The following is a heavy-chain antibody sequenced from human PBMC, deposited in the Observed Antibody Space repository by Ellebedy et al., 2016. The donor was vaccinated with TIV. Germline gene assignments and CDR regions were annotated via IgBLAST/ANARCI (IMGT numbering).Heavy chain of an antibody. V-gene: IGHV3-48*01. D-gene: IGHD1-26*01. J-gene: IGHJ4*02. CDR3: ARDGVSRSSKMVY. CDR1: GFTFNSYA. CDR2: ISSSTGAI. Sequence: GESLKISCASSGFTFNSYAMHWVRQAPGKGLEWVSSISSSTGAIYYAGSVQGRFTISRDNARNSLFLQVNSLRGEDPAIYYCARDGVSRSSKMVYWGQGILVTVSS.